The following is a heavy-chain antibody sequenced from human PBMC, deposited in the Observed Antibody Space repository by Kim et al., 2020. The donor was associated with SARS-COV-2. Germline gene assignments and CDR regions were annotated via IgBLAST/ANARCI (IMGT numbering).Heavy chain of an antibody. V-gene: IGHV3-23*01. Sequence: GGSLRLSCAASGFTFSSYAMSWVRQAPGKGLEWVSAISGSGGSTYYADSVKGRFTISRDNSKNTLYLQMNSLRAEDTAVYYCAKDRGLLWFGGEPLSVGAGALDPWGQGTLVTVSS. CDR3: AKDRGLLWFGGEPLSVGAGALDP. J-gene: IGHJ5*02. D-gene: IGHD3-10*01. CDR1: GFTFSSYA. CDR2: ISGSGGST.